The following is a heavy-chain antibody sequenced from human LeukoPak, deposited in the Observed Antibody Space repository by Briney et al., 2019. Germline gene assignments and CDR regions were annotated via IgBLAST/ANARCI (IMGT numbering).Heavy chain of an antibody. Sequence: SQTLSLTCAISGDSVSSNSAAWNWIRQSPSRGLEWLGRTYYRSKWYNDYAIFVKSRITINPDTSKNQFSLRLNSVTPEDTAVYYCTRSPQEAAEFDYWGQGTLVTVSS. D-gene: IGHD6-25*01. J-gene: IGHJ4*02. CDR1: GDSVSSNSAA. CDR2: TYYRSKWYN. CDR3: TRSPQEAAEFDY. V-gene: IGHV6-1*01.